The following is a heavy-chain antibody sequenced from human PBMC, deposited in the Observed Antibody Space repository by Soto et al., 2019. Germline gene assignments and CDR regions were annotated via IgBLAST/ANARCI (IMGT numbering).Heavy chain of an antibody. CDR3: TRNNVRDYYYGLDV. CDR2: IYWNGDK. D-gene: IGHD3-10*02. J-gene: IGHJ6*02. V-gene: IGHV2-5*01. Sequence: SGPTLVNPTQTLTLTCTFSGFSLSTSGVGVGWIRQPPGKALEWLALIYWNGDKRYSPSLKSRLTITKDTSKNQVVLTMTNMDPVDTATYYCTRNNVRDYYYGLDVWGQGTTVTVSS. CDR1: GFSLSTSGVG.